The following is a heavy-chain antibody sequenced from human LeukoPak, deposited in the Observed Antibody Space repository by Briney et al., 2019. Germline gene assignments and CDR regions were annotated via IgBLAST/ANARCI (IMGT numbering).Heavy chain of an antibody. CDR3: ARLDTAMVEYFDY. D-gene: IGHD5-18*01. Sequence: PSETLSLTCTVSGGSISSYYWSWIRQPPGKGLEWIGYIYYSGSTNYNPSLKSRVTISVDTSKNQFSLKLSSVTAADTAVYYCARLDTAMVEYFDYWGQGTLVTVSS. CDR1: GGSISSYY. V-gene: IGHV4-59*08. J-gene: IGHJ4*02. CDR2: IYYSGST.